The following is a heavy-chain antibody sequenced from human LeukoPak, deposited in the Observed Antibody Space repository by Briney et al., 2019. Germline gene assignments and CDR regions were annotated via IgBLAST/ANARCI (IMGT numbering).Heavy chain of an antibody. CDR3: ARIDSSGYDAFDI. CDR1: GFTFSSYW. CDR2: IKQDGSEK. V-gene: IGHV3-7*05. D-gene: IGHD3-22*01. J-gene: IGHJ3*02. Sequence: GGSLRRSCAASGFTFSSYWMSWVRQAPGKGLEWVANIKQDGSEKYYVDSVKGRFTISRDNAKNSLYLQMNSLRAEDTAVYYCARIDSSGYDAFDIWGRGTMVTVSS.